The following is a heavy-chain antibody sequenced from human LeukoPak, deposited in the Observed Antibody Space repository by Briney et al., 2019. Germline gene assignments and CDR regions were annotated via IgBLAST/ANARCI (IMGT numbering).Heavy chain of an antibody. CDR2: ISSSCSTI. V-gene: IGHV3-48*03. CDR3: ARDDYGWGSYYIPGAFDI. J-gene: IGHJ3*02. Sequence: AESLRLSCAASGFTISSNEMNWVRQAPGKGLELVSYISSSCSTINYANSVKGRLTASRVNAKNSLYLQMKSLGAEDTGVYYCARDDYGWGSYYIPGAFDIWGQGTMVTVSS. D-gene: IGHD3-10*01. CDR1: GFTISSNE.